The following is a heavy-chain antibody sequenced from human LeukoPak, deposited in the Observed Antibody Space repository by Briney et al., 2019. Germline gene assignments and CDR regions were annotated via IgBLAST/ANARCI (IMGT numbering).Heavy chain of an antibody. J-gene: IGHJ4*02. V-gene: IGHV5-51*01. Sequence: PGGSLKISCQGSGYSFSSYWIGWVRQMPDKGLEWMGIIYPGDSDTRYSPSFQGQVTISADKSISTAYLQWSSLKASDTAMYYCARAKYYYDSTGLYFDSWGQGTLATVSS. CDR2: IYPGDSDT. CDR1: GYSFSSYW. CDR3: ARAKYYYDSTGLYFDS. D-gene: IGHD3-22*01.